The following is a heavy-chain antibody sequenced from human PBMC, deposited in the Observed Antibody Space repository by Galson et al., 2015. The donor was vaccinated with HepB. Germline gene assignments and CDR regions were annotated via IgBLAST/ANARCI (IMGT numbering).Heavy chain of an antibody. D-gene: IGHD2-2*01. Sequence: SLRLSCAASGFTFSNYWMTWIRQAPGKGLEWVANIRPDGSEIYYVDSVKGRFTISRDNAKNSLYLQMNSLRAADTAVYYCARAPAGPDYWGQGALLTVSS. CDR3: ARAPAGPDY. CDR1: GFTFSNYW. V-gene: IGHV3-7*03. CDR2: IRPDGSEI. J-gene: IGHJ4*02.